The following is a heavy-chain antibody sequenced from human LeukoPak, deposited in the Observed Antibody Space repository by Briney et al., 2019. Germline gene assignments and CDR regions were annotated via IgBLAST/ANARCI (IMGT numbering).Heavy chain of an antibody. Sequence: GGSLRLSCAAPGFTFSSYAMSWVRQAPGKGLEWVSAISGSGGSTYYADSVKGRFTISRDNSKNTLYLQMNSLRAEDTAVYYCAKDGDSSGWYGGYWGQGTLVTVSS. CDR3: AKDGDSSGWYGGY. J-gene: IGHJ4*02. CDR2: ISGSGGST. V-gene: IGHV3-23*01. CDR1: GFTFSSYA. D-gene: IGHD6-19*01.